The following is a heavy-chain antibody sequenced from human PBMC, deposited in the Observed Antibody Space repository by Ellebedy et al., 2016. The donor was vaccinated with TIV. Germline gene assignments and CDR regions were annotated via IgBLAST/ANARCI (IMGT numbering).Heavy chain of an antibody. CDR3: AKGTFEY. CDR1: GFTFEDYG. J-gene: IGHJ4*02. Sequence: GESLKISCAASGFTFEDYGMIWVRQTPGKGMEWVSLINVDGGSSFYADSVKGRFTISRDNSSKSLYLQMNSLKTEDTALYYCAKGTFEYWGQGTLVTVSS. V-gene: IGHV3-43*02. CDR2: INVDGGSS.